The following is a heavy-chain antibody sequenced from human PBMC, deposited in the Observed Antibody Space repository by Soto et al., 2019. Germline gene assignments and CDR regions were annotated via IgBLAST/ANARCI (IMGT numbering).Heavy chain of an antibody. Sequence: ASVKVSCKASGYTFTGYYMHRVRQAPGQGLEWMGWINPNSGGTNYAQKFQGRVTMTRDTSISTAYMELSRLRSDDTAVYYCAREVSDYDFWSGRLGNYYYYYGMDVWGQGTTVTVSS. CDR1: GYTFTGYY. CDR3: AREVSDYDFWSGRLGNYYYYYGMDV. D-gene: IGHD3-3*01. CDR2: INPNSGGT. J-gene: IGHJ6*02. V-gene: IGHV1-2*02.